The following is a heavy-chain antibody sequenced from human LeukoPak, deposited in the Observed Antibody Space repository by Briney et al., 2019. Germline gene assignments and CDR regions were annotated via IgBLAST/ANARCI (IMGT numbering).Heavy chain of an antibody. CDR1: GGSFSGYY. CDR3: ARPIRAAGSDSFDI. V-gene: IGHV4-34*01. CDR2: INHSGST. J-gene: IGHJ3*02. Sequence: SETLSLTCAVYGGSFSGYYWSWIRQPPGKGLKWIGEINHSGSTNYNPSLKSRVTISVDTSKNQFSLKLSSVTAADTAVYYCARPIRAAGSDSFDIWGQGTMVTVSS. D-gene: IGHD6-19*01.